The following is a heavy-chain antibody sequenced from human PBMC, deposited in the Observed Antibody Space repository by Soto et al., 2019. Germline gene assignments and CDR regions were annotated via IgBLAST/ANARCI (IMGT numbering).Heavy chain of an antibody. CDR2: IYYSGSA. Sequence: SETLSLTCTVSGGSISSSTYYWGWIRQPPGKGLEWIGMIYYSGSAYYNPSLKSRVTISIDTSKNQFSLRLSSVTAADTAVYYCARHGVDYGDYASYYYYGMDVWGRGTTVTVPS. J-gene: IGHJ6*02. V-gene: IGHV4-39*01. CDR1: GGSISSSTYY. D-gene: IGHD4-17*01. CDR3: ARHGVDYGDYASYYYYGMDV.